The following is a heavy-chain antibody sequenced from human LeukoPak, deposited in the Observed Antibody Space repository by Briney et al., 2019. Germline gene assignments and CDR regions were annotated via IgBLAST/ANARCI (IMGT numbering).Heavy chain of an antibody. CDR2: IWYDGTNR. V-gene: IGHV3-33*01. Sequence: GRSLRLSCTTSGFTFSTYGMHWVRQAPGKGLEWVAVIWYDGTNRYYADSVKGRFTISRDNSKNTLYLQMNSMRAEDTAVYNCARDQDRAFDIWGQGTMVTVSS. CDR3: ARDQDRAFDI. J-gene: IGHJ3*02. CDR1: GFTFSTYG.